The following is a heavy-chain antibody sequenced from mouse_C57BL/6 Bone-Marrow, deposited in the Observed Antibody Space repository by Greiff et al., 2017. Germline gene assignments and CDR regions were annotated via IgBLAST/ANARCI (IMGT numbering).Heavy chain of an antibody. CDR3: ARKGPYGRSSHWYFDV. CDR1: GYTFTDYY. Sequence: QVQLKQSGAELVRPGASVKLSCKASGYTFTDYYINWVKQRPGQGLEWIARIYPGSGNTHYNEKFKGKATLTAEKSSSTAYMQLSSLTSEDSAVYFGARKGPYGRSSHWYFDVWGTGTTVTVAS. J-gene: IGHJ1*03. CDR2: IYPGSGNT. V-gene: IGHV1-76*01. D-gene: IGHD1-1*01.